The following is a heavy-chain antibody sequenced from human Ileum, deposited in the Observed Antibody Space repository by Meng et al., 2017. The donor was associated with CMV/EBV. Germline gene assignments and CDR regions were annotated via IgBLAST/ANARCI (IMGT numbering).Heavy chain of an antibody. CDR3: ARLQAWDWFDP. D-gene: IGHD4-11*01. J-gene: IGHJ5*02. CDR1: AVSINIFD. V-gene: IGHV4-4*07. CDR2: IYSSGII. Sequence: QQRGAATGLWTPSRTLALTCSVSAVSINIFDWNWIRQPAGKGLEGIGRIYSSGIINYNPSLKSRVTVSVDTSKNQFSLKVNSVTAADTAVYYCARLQAWDWFDPWGQGTLVTVSS.